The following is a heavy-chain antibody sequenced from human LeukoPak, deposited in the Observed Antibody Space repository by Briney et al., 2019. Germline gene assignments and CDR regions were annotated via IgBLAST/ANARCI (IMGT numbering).Heavy chain of an antibody. CDR1: GYTFTSYY. CDR3: ARGTHTSNYGYYFDS. Sequence: ASVKVSCKASGYTFTSYYIHWVRQAPGQGLEWMGIINPSGGSTSYAQKLRGRVTMTRDTSTSSVYMDLSSLRYEDTAIYYCARGTHTSNYGYYFDSWGQGTLVTVSS. D-gene: IGHD2-2*01. CDR2: INPSGGST. J-gene: IGHJ4*02. V-gene: IGHV1-46*01.